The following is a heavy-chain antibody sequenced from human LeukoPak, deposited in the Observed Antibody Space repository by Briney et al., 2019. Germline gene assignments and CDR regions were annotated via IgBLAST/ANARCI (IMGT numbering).Heavy chain of an antibody. CDR2: IYSGGGT. Sequence: GGSLRLSCETSGFTFSRYAMTWVRQAPGKGLEWVSVIYSGGGTYYADSVKGRFTISRDNSKNTLYLQMNSLRAEDTAVYYCARGASRDGSGYWGQGTLVTVSS. V-gene: IGHV3-66*01. D-gene: IGHD5-24*01. CDR3: ARGASRDGSGY. CDR1: GFTFSRYA. J-gene: IGHJ4*02.